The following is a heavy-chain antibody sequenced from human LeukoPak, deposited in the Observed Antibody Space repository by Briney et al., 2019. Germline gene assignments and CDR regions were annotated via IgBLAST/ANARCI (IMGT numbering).Heavy chain of an antibody. J-gene: IGHJ4*02. V-gene: IGHV1-24*01. CDR3: AMTDRYAGRPFDY. Sequence: ASVEVSCKVSGYSLLEVAMHWVRQAPGKGLEWVGSFDPEDGEDGETHYAQKLQGRVTMTEDASTDTAYMGLNSLRSEDTAVYYCAMTDRYAGRPFDYWGQGTLVTVSS. CDR1: GYSLLEVA. D-gene: IGHD5-12*01. CDR2: FDPEDGEDGET.